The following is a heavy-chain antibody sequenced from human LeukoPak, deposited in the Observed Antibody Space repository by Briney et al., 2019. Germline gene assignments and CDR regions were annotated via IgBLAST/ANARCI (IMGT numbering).Heavy chain of an antibody. CDR3: ARVRRYSSSWYYFDY. CDR2: IYYSGST. J-gene: IGHJ4*02. V-gene: IGHV4-59*01. D-gene: IGHD6-13*01. Sequence: PSETLSLTCTVSGGSISSYYWSWIRQPPGKGLEWIGYIYYSGSTNYNPSLKSRVTISVDTSKNQFSLKLSSVTAADTAVYYCARVRRYSSSWYYFDYWGQGTLVTVSS. CDR1: GGSISSYY.